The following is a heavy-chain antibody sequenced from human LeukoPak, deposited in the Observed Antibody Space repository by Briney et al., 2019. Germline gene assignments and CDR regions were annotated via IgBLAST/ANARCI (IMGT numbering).Heavy chain of an antibody. CDR2: ISGSGGST. J-gene: IGHJ4*02. CDR1: GFTFSSYA. Sequence: SGGSLRLSCAASGFTFSSYAMSWVRQAPGKGLEWVSVISGSGGSTYYADSVKGRFTISRDNSKNTLYLQMNSLRAEDTAVYYCAKDRITMVRGVTKYYFDYWGQGTLVTVSS. V-gene: IGHV3-23*01. D-gene: IGHD3-10*01. CDR3: AKDRITMVRGVTKYYFDY.